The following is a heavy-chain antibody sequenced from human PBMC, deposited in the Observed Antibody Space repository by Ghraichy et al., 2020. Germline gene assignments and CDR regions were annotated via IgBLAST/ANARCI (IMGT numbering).Heavy chain of an antibody. CDR3: ARTDSSGWPRFDY. CDR1: GGSTSSYY. D-gene: IGHD3-22*01. V-gene: IGHV4-59*01. CDR2: ISNSGNT. Sequence: SETLSLTCTVSGGSTSSYYWSWIRQPPGKGLEWIAYISNSGNTYYNPSLKSRVTISVDTSKNQFSLKLRFVTAADTAVYYCARTDSSGWPRFDYWGQGALVTVSS. J-gene: IGHJ4*02.